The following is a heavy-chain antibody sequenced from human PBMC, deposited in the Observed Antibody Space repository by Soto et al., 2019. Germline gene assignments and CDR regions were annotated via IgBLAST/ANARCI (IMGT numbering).Heavy chain of an antibody. V-gene: IGHV4-30-4*01. J-gene: IGHJ4*02. CDR3: ARSVDYDSSGYYSVFNY. CDR2: IYYTVSATT. Sequence: QVQLKESGPGLVQPSQTLSLTCTVSGGSVISGDYYWTWIRQSPGKGPEWIGHIYYTVSATTNYNPSLRSRVTMSIDASKNQFSLKVTSVTAADTAVYYCARSVDYDSSGYYSVFNYWGQGALVTVSS. CDR1: GGSVISGDYY. D-gene: IGHD3-22*01.